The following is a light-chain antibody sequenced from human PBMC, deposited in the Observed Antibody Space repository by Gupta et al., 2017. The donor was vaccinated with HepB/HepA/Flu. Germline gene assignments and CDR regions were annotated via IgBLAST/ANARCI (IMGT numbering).Light chain of an antibody. J-gene: IGLJ3*02. CDR1: ALPKQY. CDR3: QSADSSGTIWV. V-gene: IGLV3-25*03. Sequence: SYELTQPPSVSVSPGQTARITCSGDALPKQYAYWYQQKPGQPPVLVIYKDSERPSGIPERFSGSSSGTKVTLTISGVQAEDEADYYCQSADSSGTIWVFGGGTKLTVL. CDR2: KDS.